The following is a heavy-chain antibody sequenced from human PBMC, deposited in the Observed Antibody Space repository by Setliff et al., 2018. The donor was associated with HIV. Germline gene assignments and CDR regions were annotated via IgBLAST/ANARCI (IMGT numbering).Heavy chain of an antibody. CDR3: ARDRTYYYGSGTNWFDP. CDR1: GFTFDSHG. CDR2: ISSSDSTI. Sequence: GGSLRLSCAGSGFTFDSHGMIWVRQAPGKGLEWISYISSSDSTIYYADSVKGRFTISRDNAKNSLYLQMNSLRAEDTAVYYCARDRTYYYGSGTNWFDPWGQGTLVTVSS. J-gene: IGHJ5*02. V-gene: IGHV3-48*04. D-gene: IGHD3-10*01.